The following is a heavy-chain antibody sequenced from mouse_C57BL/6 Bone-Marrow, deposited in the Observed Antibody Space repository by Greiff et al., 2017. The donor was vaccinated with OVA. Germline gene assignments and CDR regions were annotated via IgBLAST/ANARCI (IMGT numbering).Heavy chain of an antibody. CDR3: ARYDYDGVDY. CDR2: IDPSDSYT. V-gene: IGHV1-69*01. CDR1: GYTFTSYW. J-gene: IGHJ4*01. D-gene: IGHD2-4*01. Sequence: QVQLKQPGAELVMPGASVKLSCKASGYTFTSYWMHWVKQRPGQGLEWIGEIDPSDSYTNYNQKFKGNSTLTVDKSSSTAYMQLSSLTSEDSAVYYCARYDYDGVDYWGQGTSVTVSS.